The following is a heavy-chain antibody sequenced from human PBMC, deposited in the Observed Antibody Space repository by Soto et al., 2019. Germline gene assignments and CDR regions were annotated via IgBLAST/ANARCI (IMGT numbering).Heavy chain of an antibody. D-gene: IGHD3-16*02. J-gene: IGHJ4*02. CDR2: ISYDGSNK. CDR1: GFTFSSYG. CDR3: AKDQYDYIWGSYRYALDY. Sequence: GGSLRLSCAASGFTFSSYGMHWVRQAPGKGLEWVAVISYDGSNKYYADSVKGRFTISRDNSKNTLYLQMNSLRAEDTAVYYCAKDQYDYIWGSYRYALDYWGQGTLVTVSS. V-gene: IGHV3-30*18.